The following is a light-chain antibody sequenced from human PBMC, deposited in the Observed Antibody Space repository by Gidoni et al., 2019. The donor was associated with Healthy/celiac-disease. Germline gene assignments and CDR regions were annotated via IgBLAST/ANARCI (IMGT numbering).Light chain of an antibody. V-gene: IGKV4-1*01. CDR1: QSVLYSSNNKNY. Sequence: DIVMTQSPDSLAVSLGERATINCKSSQSVLYSSNNKNYLAWYQQKPGQPPKLLIYWASTRESGVPDRFSGSGSGTDFTRTISSLQAEDVAVYYCQQYYSGTFGQGTKLEIK. J-gene: IGKJ2*01. CDR3: QQYYSGT. CDR2: WAS.